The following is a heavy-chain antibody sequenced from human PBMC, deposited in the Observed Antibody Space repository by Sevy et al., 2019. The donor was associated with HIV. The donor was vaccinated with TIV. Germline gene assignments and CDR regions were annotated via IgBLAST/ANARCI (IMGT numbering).Heavy chain of an antibody. CDR1: GYTFTSYY. D-gene: IGHD3-3*01. CDR2: INPSGGST. J-gene: IGHJ6*02. Sequence: ASVKVSCKASGYTFTSYYMHWVRQAPGQGLEWMGIINPSGGSTSYAQKFQGRVTMTRDTSTSTVYMELSSLRSEDTVVYYCARDGGIYDFWSGYYPNYYYYGMDVWGQGTTVTVSS. V-gene: IGHV1-46*01. CDR3: ARDGGIYDFWSGYYPNYYYYGMDV.